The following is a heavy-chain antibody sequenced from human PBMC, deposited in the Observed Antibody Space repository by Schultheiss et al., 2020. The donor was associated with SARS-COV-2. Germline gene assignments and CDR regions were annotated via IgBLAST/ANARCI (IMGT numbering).Heavy chain of an antibody. V-gene: IGHV3-7*01. J-gene: IGHJ6*03. CDR3: ARELAVTTGYYYYMDV. Sequence: GGSLRLSCAASGFTFSSYWMSWVRQAPGKGLEWVANIKQDGSEKYYVDSVKGRFTISRDNAKNSLYLQMNSLRAEDTAVYYCARELAVTTGYYYYMDVWGQGTTVTVSS. CDR2: IKQDGSEK. CDR1: GFTFSSYW. D-gene: IGHD4-11*01.